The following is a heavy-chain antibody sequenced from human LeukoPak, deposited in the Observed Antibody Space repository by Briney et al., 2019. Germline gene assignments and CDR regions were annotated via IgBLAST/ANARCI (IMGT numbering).Heavy chain of an antibody. CDR3: ARVRVATIPGAYYYYYYYMDV. CDR2: IYTSGST. J-gene: IGHJ6*03. Sequence: SETLSLTCTVSGGSISSYYWSWIRQPAGKGLEWIGRIYTSGSTNYNPSLKSRVTMSVDTSKNQFSLKLSSVTAADTAVYYCARVRVATIPGAYYYYYYYMDVWGKGTTVTISS. CDR1: GGSISSYY. V-gene: IGHV4-4*07. D-gene: IGHD5-12*01.